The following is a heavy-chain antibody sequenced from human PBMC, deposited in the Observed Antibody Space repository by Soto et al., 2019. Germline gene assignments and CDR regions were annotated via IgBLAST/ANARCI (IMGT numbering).Heavy chain of an antibody. D-gene: IGHD5-12*01. V-gene: IGHV4-59*08. J-gene: IGHJ4*02. Sequence: QVQLQESGPGLVKPSETLSLTCTVSGWSINTYYWSWIRQPPGKGLEWIGYIYYRANPNYNPSLKRRVTISQDTSKNQFSLKYSSVTAADTAVYYCARHYGDGYDYVDYWGQGTLVTVSS. CDR1: GWSINTYY. CDR2: IYYRANP. CDR3: ARHYGDGYDYVDY.